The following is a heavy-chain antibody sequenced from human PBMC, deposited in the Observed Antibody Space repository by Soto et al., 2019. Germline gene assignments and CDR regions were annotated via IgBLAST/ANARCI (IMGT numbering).Heavy chain of an antibody. CDR3: ARAYPVLNAFDI. D-gene: IGHD2-8*01. J-gene: IGHJ3*02. CDR1: GGTFSSYA. V-gene: IGHV1-69*13. Sequence: ASVKVSFKASGGTFSSYAISWVRQAPGQGLEWMGGIIPIFGTANYAQKFQGRVTITADESTSTAYMELSSLRSEDTAVYYCARAYPVLNAFDIWGQGTMVTVSS. CDR2: IIPIFGTA.